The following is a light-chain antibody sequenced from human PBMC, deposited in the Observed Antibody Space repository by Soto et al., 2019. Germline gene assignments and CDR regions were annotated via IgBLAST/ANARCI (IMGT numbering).Light chain of an antibody. CDR1: QSVSRSY. J-gene: IGKJ2*01. CDR3: QQYGSSPPYT. V-gene: IGKV3-20*01. Sequence: EIVLTQSPGTLSLSPGERATLSCRASQSVSRSYLAWYQQKPGQAPRLLIYGASSRATGVPDRFSASGSGTDFTLTISRLEPEDCAMYYCQQYGSSPPYTFGQGSKREIK. CDR2: GAS.